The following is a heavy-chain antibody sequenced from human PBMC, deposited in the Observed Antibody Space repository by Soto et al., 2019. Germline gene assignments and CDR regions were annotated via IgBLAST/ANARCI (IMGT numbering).Heavy chain of an antibody. CDR2: IYYSGST. V-gene: IGHV4-59*08. D-gene: IGHD2-15*01. J-gene: IGHJ4*02. Sequence: SETLLLTCTVAGAATSSYYWSWLRQPPGKGLGSIGYIYYSGSTNYNPSLKSRVTISVDTSKNQFSLKLSSVTAADTAVYYCARHPPGYCSGGSCYSPYYFDYWGQGTLVTGSS. CDR3: ARHPPGYCSGGSCYSPYYFDY. CDR1: GAATSSYY.